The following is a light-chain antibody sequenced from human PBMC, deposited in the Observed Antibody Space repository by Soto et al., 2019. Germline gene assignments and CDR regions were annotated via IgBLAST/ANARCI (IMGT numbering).Light chain of an antibody. CDR3: HQFNGYPLT. CDR2: VAS. CDR1: QGISSA. Sequence: AIQLTQSPSSLSASVGDRVTITCRASQGISSALAWYQQQPGRAARLLISVASRLESGVPSRVSGSGSGTDFTLTISSLQPEDFATYYCHQFNGYPLTFGGGTKVEIK. V-gene: IGKV1-13*02. J-gene: IGKJ4*01.